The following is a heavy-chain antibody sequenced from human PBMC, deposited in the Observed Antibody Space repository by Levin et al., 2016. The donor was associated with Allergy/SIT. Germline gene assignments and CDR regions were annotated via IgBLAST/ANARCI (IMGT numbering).Heavy chain of an antibody. CDR3: ASRPDSSGYYVIDY. V-gene: IGHV4-39*01. Sequence: RQAPGKGLEWIGSIYYSGSTYYNPSLKSRVTISVDTSKNQFSLKLTSVTAADTAVYYCASRPDSSGYYVIDYWGQGTLVTVSS. D-gene: IGHD3-22*01. CDR2: IYYSGST. J-gene: IGHJ4*02.